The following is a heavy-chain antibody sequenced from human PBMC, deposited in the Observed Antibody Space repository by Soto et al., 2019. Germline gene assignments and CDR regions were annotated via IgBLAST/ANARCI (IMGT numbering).Heavy chain of an antibody. J-gene: IGHJ4*02. CDR2: TWYDGRTK. D-gene: IGHD3-22*01. V-gene: IGHV3-33*01. Sequence: PGGSLRLSCAASGFIFSRNGMHWVRQAPGKGLEWVAGTWYDGRTKYYADSVKGRFTISRDNSENTLYLQMSSLRAEDTAVYYCARDRNYYDSSGLDYWGQGTLVTVSS. CDR1: GFIFSRNG. CDR3: ARDRNYYDSSGLDY.